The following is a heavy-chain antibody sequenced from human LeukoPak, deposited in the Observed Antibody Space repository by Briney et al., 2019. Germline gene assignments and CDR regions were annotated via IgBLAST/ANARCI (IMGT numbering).Heavy chain of an antibody. V-gene: IGHV3-74*01. CDR1: GFTFSNYW. CDR3: ATAGNYRFDY. J-gene: IGHJ4*02. Sequence: GGSLRLSCAASGFTFSNYWMHWVRHAPGKGLVWVSRINADGSTINYADSVKGRFTISRDNAKNTLYLQMNSLTAEDTALYYCATAGNYRFDYWGQGSLVTVSS. CDR2: INADGSTI. D-gene: IGHD5-24*01.